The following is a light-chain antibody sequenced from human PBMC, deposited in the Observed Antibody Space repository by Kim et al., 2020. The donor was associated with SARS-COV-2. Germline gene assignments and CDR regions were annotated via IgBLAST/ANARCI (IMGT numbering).Light chain of an antibody. J-gene: IGKJ4*01. CDR1: QSLLYRSNNKNY. CDR2: WAS. Sequence: ASINCKSSQSLLYRSNNKNYLAWYQQKPRQPPKMIISWASTRESGVPVRFSGSGSGTDFTLSISNFQPEDVAVYYCQQYYDTPRSFGGGTKVDIK. V-gene: IGKV4-1*01. CDR3: QQYYDTPRS.